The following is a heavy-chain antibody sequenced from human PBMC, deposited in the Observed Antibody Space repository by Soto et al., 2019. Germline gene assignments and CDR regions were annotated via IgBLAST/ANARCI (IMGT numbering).Heavy chain of an antibody. CDR3: ASDFDY. Sequence: PSETLSLTCTVSGGSISGSSYFWGWIRQPPGKGLEWIGSIYFSGSASYNPSLRSRLTISVDTSTNQFSLRAEDTAVYYCASDFDYWGQGTLVTVSS. CDR1: GGSISGSSYF. V-gene: IGHV4-39*01. CDR2: IYFSGSA. J-gene: IGHJ4*02.